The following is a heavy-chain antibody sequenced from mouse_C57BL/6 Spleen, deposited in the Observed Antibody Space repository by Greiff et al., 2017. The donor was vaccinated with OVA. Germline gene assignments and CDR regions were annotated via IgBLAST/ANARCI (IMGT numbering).Heavy chain of an antibody. CDR1: GYTFTSYW. CDR2: IDPSDSDT. J-gene: IGHJ4*01. D-gene: IGHD2-5*01. Sequence: QVQLQQPGAELVRPGSSVKLSCKASGYTFTSYWMHWVKQRPIQGLEWIGNIDPSDSDTHYNQKFKDKATLTVDKSSSTAYMQLSSLTSEDSAVYYCARSGSNYYAMDYWGQGTSVTVSS. V-gene: IGHV1-52*01. CDR3: ARSGSNYYAMDY.